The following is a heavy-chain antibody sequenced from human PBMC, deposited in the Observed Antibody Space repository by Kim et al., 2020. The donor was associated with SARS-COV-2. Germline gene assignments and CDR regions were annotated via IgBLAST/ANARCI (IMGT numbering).Heavy chain of an antibody. CDR3: AKDGGSGYSPPDY. D-gene: IGHD3-22*01. J-gene: IGHJ4*02. V-gene: IGHV3-30*02. Sequence: SAESVKGRFTISRDNSKNTLYLQMNSLRAEDTAVYYCAKDGGSGYSPPDYWGQGTLVTVSS.